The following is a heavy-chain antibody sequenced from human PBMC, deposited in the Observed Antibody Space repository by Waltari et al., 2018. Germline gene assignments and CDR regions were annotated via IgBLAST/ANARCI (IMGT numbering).Heavy chain of an antibody. D-gene: IGHD3-22*01. V-gene: IGHV5-51*01. CDR2: IYPGDSDT. Sequence: EVQLVQSGAEVKKPGESLKLSCKGSGYSFTSYWIGWVPPMPGKGLEWMGIIYPGDSDTRYSPSFQGQVTISADKSISTAYLQWSSLKASDTAMYYCARQQRPYYYDSSGSYYFDYWGQGTLVTVSS. J-gene: IGHJ4*02. CDR3: ARQQRPYYYDSSGSYYFDY. CDR1: GYSFTSYW.